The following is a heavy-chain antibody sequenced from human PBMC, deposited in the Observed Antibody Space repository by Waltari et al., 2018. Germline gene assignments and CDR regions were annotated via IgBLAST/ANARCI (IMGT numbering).Heavy chain of an antibody. J-gene: IGHJ1*01. V-gene: IGHV1-69*12. CDR2: IIPIFGTA. CDR1: GGTFSSYA. D-gene: IGHD2-2*01. CDR3: ARGDVYCSSTSCDEFQH. Sequence: QVQLVQSGAEVKKPGSSVKVSCKASGGTFSSYAISWVRQAPGQGLEWMGGIIPIFGTANYAQKFQGRVTITADESTSTAYMELSSLRSEDTAVYYCARGDVYCSSTSCDEFQHWGQGTLVTVSS.